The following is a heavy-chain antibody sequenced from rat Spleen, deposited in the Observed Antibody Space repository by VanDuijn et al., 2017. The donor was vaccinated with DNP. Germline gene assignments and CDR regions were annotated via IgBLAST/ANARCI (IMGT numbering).Heavy chain of an antibody. J-gene: IGHJ3*01. CDR1: GFIFSNYA. V-gene: IGHV5-7*01. CDR3: ATSGYGFDGYPFAY. D-gene: IGHD1-12*03. Sequence: EVQLVESGGGLVQPGRSLKLSCAVSGFIFSNYAMAWVRRSPKKGLEWVATVIYDGRSTYYRDSVKGRFTISRDNAKSTLYLQMDSLMSEETATYYCATSGYGFDGYPFAYWGQGTLVTVSS. CDR2: VIYDGRST.